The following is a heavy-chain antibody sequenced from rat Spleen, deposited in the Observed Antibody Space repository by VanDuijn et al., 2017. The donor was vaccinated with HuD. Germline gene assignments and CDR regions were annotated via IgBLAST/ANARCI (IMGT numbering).Heavy chain of an antibody. V-gene: IGHV5-31*01. CDR1: GFTFNNYW. D-gene: IGHD1-4*01. Sequence: EVQLVESGGGLVQPGRSLKLSCVASGFTFNNYWMTWIRQAPGKGLEWVASITNASGRTYYPDSVKGRFTISRDIAKSTLYLQMDSLRSEDTATYYCARETGYNSYFDYWGQGVMVTVSS. CDR2: ITNASGRT. J-gene: IGHJ2*01. CDR3: ARETGYNSYFDY.